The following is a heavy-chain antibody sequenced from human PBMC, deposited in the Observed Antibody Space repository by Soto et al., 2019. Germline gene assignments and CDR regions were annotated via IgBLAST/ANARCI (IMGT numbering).Heavy chain of an antibody. CDR1: GFTFSSYA. CDR3: AKDHPFDPPRYNWFDP. V-gene: IGHV3-23*01. D-gene: IGHD3-9*01. CDR2: ISGSGGST. Sequence: PGGSLRLSCAASGFTFSSYAMSWVRQAPGKGLEWVSAISGSGGSTYYADSVKGRFTISRDNSKNTLYLQMNSLRAEDTAVYYCAKDHPFDPPRYNWFDPRGQGTLVTVSS. J-gene: IGHJ5*02.